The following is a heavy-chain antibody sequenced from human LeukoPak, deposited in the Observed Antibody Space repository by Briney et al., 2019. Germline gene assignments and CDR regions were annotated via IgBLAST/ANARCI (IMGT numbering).Heavy chain of an antibody. V-gene: IGHV3-13*01. CDR3: ARQKQSHGSFDY. J-gene: IGHJ4*02. Sequence: GGSLRLSCAASGFTVSSYAMHWVRQPIGKGLEWVSALGIAGDTFYPGSVKGRFTISRENAKNSLYLQMNSLRAEDTAMYYCARQKQSHGSFDYWGLGTLVTVSS. CDR2: LGIAGDT. D-gene: IGHD1-26*01. CDR1: GFTVSSYA.